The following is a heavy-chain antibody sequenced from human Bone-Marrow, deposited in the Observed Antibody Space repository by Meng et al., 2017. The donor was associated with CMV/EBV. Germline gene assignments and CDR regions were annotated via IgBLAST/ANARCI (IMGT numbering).Heavy chain of an antibody. D-gene: IGHD3-3*01. J-gene: IGHJ4*02. V-gene: IGHV3-7*01. CDR1: GFTFSSYW. Sequence: GGSLRLSCAASGFTFSSYWMSWVRQAPGKGLEWVANIKQDGSEKYYVDSVKGRFTISRDNAKNSLYLQMTSLRAEDTAVYYCARESGILWSGFMFYFDFWGQGNLVTVSS. CDR2: IKQDGSEK. CDR3: ARESGILWSGFMFYFDF.